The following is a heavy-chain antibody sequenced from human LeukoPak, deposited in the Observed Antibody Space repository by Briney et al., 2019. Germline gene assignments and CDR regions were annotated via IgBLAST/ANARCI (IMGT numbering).Heavy chain of an antibody. D-gene: IGHD6-25*01. Sequence: ASETLSLTCAVYGGSFSGYYWSWIRQPPGKGLEWIGEINHSGSTNYNPSLKSRVTISVVTSKNQFSLKLSSVTAADTAVYYCARSSRSIAARHNWFDPWGQGTLVTVSS. V-gene: IGHV4-34*01. CDR3: ARSSRSIAARHNWFDP. CDR2: INHSGST. J-gene: IGHJ5*02. CDR1: GGSFSGYY.